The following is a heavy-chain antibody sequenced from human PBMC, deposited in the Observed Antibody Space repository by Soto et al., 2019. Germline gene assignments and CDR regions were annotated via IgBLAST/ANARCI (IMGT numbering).Heavy chain of an antibody. CDR2: IYYSGST. J-gene: IGHJ3*02. Sequence: PSETLSLTCTVSGGSISSGGYYWNWIRQHPGKGLEWIGYIYYSGSTNYNPSLKSRVTISVDTSKNQFSLKLSSVTAADTAVYYCARSSPLQVYYDSSGWPHDAFDIWGQGTMVTVSS. CDR1: GGSISSGGYY. D-gene: IGHD3-22*01. V-gene: IGHV4-61*08. CDR3: ARSSPLQVYYDSSGWPHDAFDI.